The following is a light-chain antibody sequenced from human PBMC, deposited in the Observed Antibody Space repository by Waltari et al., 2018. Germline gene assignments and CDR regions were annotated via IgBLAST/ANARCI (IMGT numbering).Light chain of an antibody. V-gene: IGLV1-51*01. CDR3: ATWDNSLTAVV. Sequence: QSVLTQPPSVSAAPGQKVTISCSGSSSNIGNYFVSWYHQLPGATPKLLIYDHNKRPSGIPDRLSASQSGTSATLDITGLQIGDEADYYCATWDNSLTAVVFGGGTKLTVL. CDR1: SSNIGNYF. J-gene: IGLJ2*01. CDR2: DHN.